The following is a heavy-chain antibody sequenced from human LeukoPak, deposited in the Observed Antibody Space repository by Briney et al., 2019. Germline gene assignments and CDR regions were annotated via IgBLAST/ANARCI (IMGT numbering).Heavy chain of an antibody. V-gene: IGHV4-34*01. J-gene: IGHJ5*02. CDR3: ARGGFGCSSSSCSNWFDP. CDR2: INHSGST. Sequence: PSETLSLTCAVYGGSFSAYYWSWIRQPPGKGLEWIGEINHSGSTNYNPSLKSRVTMSLDTSKNQFSLKLSSVTAADTAVYYCARGGFGCSSSSCSNWFDPWGQGTLVTVSS. CDR1: GGSFSAYY. D-gene: IGHD2-2*01.